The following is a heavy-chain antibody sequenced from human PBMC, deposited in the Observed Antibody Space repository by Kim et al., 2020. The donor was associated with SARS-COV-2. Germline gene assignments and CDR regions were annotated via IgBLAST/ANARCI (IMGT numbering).Heavy chain of an antibody. CDR3: ANNDRGGYCSCGSCYSENWFDP. CDR2: IIPIFGTA. D-gene: IGHD2-15*01. CDR1: GGTFSSYA. V-gene: IGHV1-69*13. J-gene: IGHJ5*02. Sequence: SVKVSCKASGGTFSSYAISWVRQAPGQGLEWMGGIIPIFGTANYAQKFQGRVTITADESTSTAYMELSSLRSEETAVYYCANNDRGGYCSCGSCYSENWFDPWGQGTLVTVSS.